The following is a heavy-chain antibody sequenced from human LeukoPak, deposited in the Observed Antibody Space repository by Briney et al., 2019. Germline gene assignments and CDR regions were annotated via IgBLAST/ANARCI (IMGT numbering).Heavy chain of an antibody. CDR3: ARDSYPASHPYNWFDP. D-gene: IGHD2-2*01. J-gene: IGHJ5*02. V-gene: IGHV1-69*05. CDR2: IIPIFGTA. CDR1: GGTFSSYA. Sequence: ASVKVSCKASGGTFSSYAISWVRQAPGQGLEWMGGIIPIFGTANYAQKFQGRVTITTDESTSTAYMELSSLRSEDTAVYYCARDSYPASHPYNWFDPWGQGTLVTVSS.